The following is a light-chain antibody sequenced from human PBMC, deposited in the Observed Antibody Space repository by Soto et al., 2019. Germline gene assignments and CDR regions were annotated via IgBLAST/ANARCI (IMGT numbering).Light chain of an antibody. Sequence: QSALTQPRSVSGSPGQSVTISCTGTSSDVGGYNYVSWYQQHPGKAPKVMIYDVSKRPSGVPDRFSGSKSGNTASLTISGLQAEDEADYDFCSYATSYSLDVFGTGTKLTVL. V-gene: IGLV2-11*01. J-gene: IGLJ1*01. CDR1: SSDVGGYNY. CDR3: CSYATSYSLDV. CDR2: DVS.